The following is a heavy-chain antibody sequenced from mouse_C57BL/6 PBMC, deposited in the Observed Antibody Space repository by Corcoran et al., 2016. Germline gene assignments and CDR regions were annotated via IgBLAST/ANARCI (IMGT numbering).Heavy chain of an antibody. D-gene: IGHD1-1*01. CDR1: GYTFTDYN. Sequence: EVQLQQSGPELVKPGASVKIPCKASGYTFTDYNMDWVKQSHGKSLEWIGDINPNNGGTSYNQKFKGKATLTVDKSSSTAYMELRSLTSEDSAVYYCAIYYGSSQGDAMDYWGQGTSVTVSS. CDR3: AIYYGSSQGDAMDY. CDR2: INPNNGGT. J-gene: IGHJ4*01. V-gene: IGHV1-18*01.